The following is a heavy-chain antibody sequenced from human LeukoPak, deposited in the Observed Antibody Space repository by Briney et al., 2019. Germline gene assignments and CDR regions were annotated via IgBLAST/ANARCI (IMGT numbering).Heavy chain of an antibody. D-gene: IGHD3-3*01. CDR1: GFTFSSYA. J-gene: IGHJ4*02. CDR3: AKGVRFLEWFFDY. V-gene: IGHV3-23*01. CDR2: ISGSGGST. Sequence: GGSLRLSCAASGFTFSSYAMSWVRQAPGKGLEWVSAISGSGGSTYYADSVKGRFTISRDNSKNTLYLQMNSLRAEDTAAYYCAKGVRFLEWFFDYWGQGTLVTVSS.